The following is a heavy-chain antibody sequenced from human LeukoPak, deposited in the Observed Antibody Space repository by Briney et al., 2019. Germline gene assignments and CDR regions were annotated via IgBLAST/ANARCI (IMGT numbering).Heavy chain of an antibody. V-gene: IGHV3-49*04. J-gene: IGHJ4*02. CDR2: IRSKVYGGTP. CDR3: TRDQTPYY. Sequence: GGSLRLSCIASGFTFGDYAMTWVRQAPGKGLEWVGFIRSKVYGGTPEYAASVKGRFTISRDDSKGIAYLQMNSLKTEDTTVYYCTRDQTPYYWGQGTLVTVSS. CDR1: GFTFGDYA.